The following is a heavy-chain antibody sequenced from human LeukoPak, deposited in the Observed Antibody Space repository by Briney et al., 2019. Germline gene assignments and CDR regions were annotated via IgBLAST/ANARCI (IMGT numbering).Heavy chain of an antibody. V-gene: IGHV4-39*01. Sequence: SETLSLTCSVSGGSIGSSAYYWGWIRQAPGKGLEWIGNVFHSGGTYYNPSLQSRVTISIDTSKNQFSLKMTSMTATDTALYYCARSKSGSYHSPFDYWGQGALLIVSS. J-gene: IGHJ4*02. CDR2: VFHSGGT. CDR3: ARSKSGSYHSPFDY. D-gene: IGHD1-26*01. CDR1: GGSIGSSAYY.